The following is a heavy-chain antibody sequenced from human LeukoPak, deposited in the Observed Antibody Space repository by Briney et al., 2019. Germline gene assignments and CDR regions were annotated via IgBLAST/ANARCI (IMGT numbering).Heavy chain of an antibody. CDR2: VNTDGSDT. V-gene: IGHV3-74*01. J-gene: IGHJ4*02. CDR1: GFTFSSYS. CDR3: ARGYSGSYRIDY. D-gene: IGHD1-26*01. Sequence: GGSLRLSCAASGFTFSSYSMNWVRQAPGKGLVWVSRVNTDGSDTTYADSVKGRFTISRDSAKNTLYLQMNSLRAEDTAVYYCARGYSGSYRIDYWGQGTPVTVSS.